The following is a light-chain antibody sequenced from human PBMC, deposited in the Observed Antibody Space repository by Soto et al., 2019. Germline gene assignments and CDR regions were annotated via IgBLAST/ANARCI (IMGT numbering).Light chain of an antibody. CDR2: DVN. CDR3: SAHGGANPYV. Sequence: QSALTQPPSASGSPGQSVAISCTGTASDIGGYTFVSWYQQHPGKAPKLLIYDVNKRPSGVPDRFSGSKSGNTASLTVSGLQADDEADYYCSAHGGANPYVFGTGTKLTVL. J-gene: IGLJ1*01. CDR1: ASDIGGYTF. V-gene: IGLV2-8*01.